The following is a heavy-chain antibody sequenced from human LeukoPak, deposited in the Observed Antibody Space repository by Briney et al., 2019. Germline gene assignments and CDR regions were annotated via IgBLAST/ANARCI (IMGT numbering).Heavy chain of an antibody. V-gene: IGHV1-8*01. CDR1: GYTFTSYD. CDR2: MNPNSGNT. Sequence: ASVKVSCKAPGYTFTSYDINWVRQATGQGLEWMGWMNPNSGNTGYAQKFQGRVTMTRNTSISTAYMELSSLRSEDTAVYYCARDLSSTIAAAETWFDPWGQGTLVTVSS. J-gene: IGHJ5*02. CDR3: ARDLSSTIAAAETWFDP. D-gene: IGHD6-13*01.